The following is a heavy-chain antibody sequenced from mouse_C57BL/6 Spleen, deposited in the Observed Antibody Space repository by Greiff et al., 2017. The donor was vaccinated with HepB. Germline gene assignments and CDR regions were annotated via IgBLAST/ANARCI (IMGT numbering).Heavy chain of an antibody. CDR3: ASLPGSKGY. J-gene: IGHJ2*01. Sequence: QVHVKQPGAELVKPGASVKLSCKASGYTFTSYWMQWVKQRPGQGLEWIGEIDPSDSYTNYNQKFKGKATLTVDTSSSTAYMQLSSLTSEDSAVYYCASLPGSKGYWGQGTTLTVSS. V-gene: IGHV1-50*01. CDR2: IDPSDSYT. CDR1: GYTFTSYW. D-gene: IGHD1-1*01.